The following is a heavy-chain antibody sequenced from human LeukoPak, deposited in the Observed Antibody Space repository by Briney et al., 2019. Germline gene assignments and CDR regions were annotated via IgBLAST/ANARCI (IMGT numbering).Heavy chain of an antibody. CDR1: GFTFSSYD. D-gene: IGHD1-26*01. CDR2: IRPSGDNT. CDR3: ARGGSFSGSYYYFDY. V-gene: IGHV3-23*01. Sequence: PGGALRLSCAASGFTFSSYDMTWVRQAPGRGLEWVSSIRPSGDNTYYGDSVKGRFTISRDNSKNTLYLQMNSLRAEDTAVYYCARGGSFSGSYYYFDYWGQGTLVTVSS. J-gene: IGHJ4*02.